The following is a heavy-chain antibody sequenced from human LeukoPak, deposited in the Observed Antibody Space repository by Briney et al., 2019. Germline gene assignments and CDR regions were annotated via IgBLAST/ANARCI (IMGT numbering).Heavy chain of an antibody. CDR1: GFXFSSYG. V-gene: IGHV3-30*18. Sequence: GRSLSLSCAASGFXFSSYGIHWVRQAPGKGLEWVAVISYDGSNKYYADSVKGRFTISRDNSKNTLYLQMNSLRAEDTAVYYCAKAYCSRTNCYFDYWGQGTLVTVSS. J-gene: IGHJ4*02. D-gene: IGHD2-2*01. CDR2: ISYDGSNK. CDR3: AKAYCSRTNCYFDY.